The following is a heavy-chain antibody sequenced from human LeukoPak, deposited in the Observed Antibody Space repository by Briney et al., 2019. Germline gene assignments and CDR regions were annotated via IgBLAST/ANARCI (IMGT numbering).Heavy chain of an antibody. CDR1: GFIFNNYA. CDR3: AKDNRRHYTSGPNPDSLH. Sequence: GRSLRLSCAGSGFIFNNYAMHWVRQPSGKGLGWVSGISWNSGSIDYADSVKGRFTISRDNAKNSLYLQMNSLRVEDTAFYYCAKDNRRHYTSGPNPDSLHWGQGALVTVSS. D-gene: IGHD6-19*01. V-gene: IGHV3-9*01. J-gene: IGHJ4*02. CDR2: ISWNSGSI.